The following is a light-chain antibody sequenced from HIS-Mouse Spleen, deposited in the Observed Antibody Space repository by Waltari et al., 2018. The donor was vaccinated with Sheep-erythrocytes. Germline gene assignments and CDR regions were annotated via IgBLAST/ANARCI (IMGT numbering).Light chain of an antibody. J-gene: IGLJ3*02. Sequence: QSALTQPPSASGSPGQSVTISCTGTSSDVGVSNYVSWYQQHPGKAPKLMIYEVSKRPSGVPDRFSGSKSGNTASLTVSGLQAEDEADYYCSSYAGSNNWVFGGGTKLTVL. CDR3: SSYAGSNNWV. CDR2: EVS. CDR1: SSDVGVSNY. V-gene: IGLV2-8*01.